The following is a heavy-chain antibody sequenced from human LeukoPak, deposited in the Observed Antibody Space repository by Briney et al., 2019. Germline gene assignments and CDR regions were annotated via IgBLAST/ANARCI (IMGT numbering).Heavy chain of an antibody. J-gene: IGHJ6*03. V-gene: IGHV3-7*01. Sequence: GGSLRLSCAASGFTFSSYWMSWVRQAPGKGLEWVANIKQDGSEKYYVDSVKGRFTISRDNAKNSLYLQMNSLRAEDTAVYHCAREASGYDYSYYYYYMDVWGKGTTVTVSS. CDR2: IKQDGSEK. D-gene: IGHD5-12*01. CDR3: AREASGYDYSYYYYYMDV. CDR1: GFTFSSYW.